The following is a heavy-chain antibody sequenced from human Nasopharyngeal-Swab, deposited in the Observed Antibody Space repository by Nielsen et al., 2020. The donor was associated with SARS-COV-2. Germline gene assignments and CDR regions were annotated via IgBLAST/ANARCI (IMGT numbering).Heavy chain of an antibody. CDR3: VRPEGVATSFKYYFQYGMDV. CDR1: GYSFTSYW. CDR2: IYPRDSDT. Sequence: GGSLRLSCKGSGYSFTSYWIAWVRQMPGKGLEWMGIIYPRDSDTRYSPSFQGQVTISADKSISTANLQWSSLKASDTAMYYCVRPEGVATSFKYYFQYGMDVWGQGTMVTVPS. V-gene: IGHV5-51*01. D-gene: IGHD5-12*01. J-gene: IGHJ6*02.